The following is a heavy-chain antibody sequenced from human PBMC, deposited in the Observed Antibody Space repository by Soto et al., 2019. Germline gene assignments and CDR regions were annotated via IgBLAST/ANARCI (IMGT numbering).Heavy chain of an antibody. J-gene: IGHJ4*02. Sequence: PGGSLRLSCAASGFTFSSYSINWVRQAPGKGLEWVSYISSSSTIYYADSVKGRFTISRDNAKNSLYLQMNSLRAEDTAVYYCARDYSSYGPFDYWGQGTLVTVSS. V-gene: IGHV3-48*01. CDR2: ISSSSTI. CDR1: GFTFSSYS. D-gene: IGHD5-18*01. CDR3: ARDYSSYGPFDY.